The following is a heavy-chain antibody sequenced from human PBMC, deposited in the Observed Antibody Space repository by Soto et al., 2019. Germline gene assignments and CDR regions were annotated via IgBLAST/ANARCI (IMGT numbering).Heavy chain of an antibody. Sequence: GGSLRLSCAASGFTFSSYAMHWVRQAPGKGLEWVAVISYDGSNKYYADSVKGRFTISRDNSKNTLYLQMNSLRAEDTAVYYCARGPLLWFGELFPSRTYYGMDVWGQGTTVTVSS. V-gene: IGHV3-30-3*01. CDR1: GFTFSSYA. D-gene: IGHD3-10*01. CDR3: ARGPLLWFGELFPSRTYYGMDV. J-gene: IGHJ6*02. CDR2: ISYDGSNK.